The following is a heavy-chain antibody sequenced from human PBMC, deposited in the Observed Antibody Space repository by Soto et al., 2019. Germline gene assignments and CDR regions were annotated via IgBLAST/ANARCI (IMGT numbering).Heavy chain of an antibody. V-gene: IGHV4-30-4*01. Sequence: SETLSLTCTVSGGSVSSADYFWSWIRQPPGKGLEWIGYIYYSGSTYYNPSLKSRVTISVDTSKNQFSLELTSVTAADSAVYYCARDRRQLAFDYWGQGALVTVSS. CDR1: GGSVSSADYF. CDR3: ARDRRQLAFDY. J-gene: IGHJ4*02. CDR2: IYYSGST. D-gene: IGHD1-1*01.